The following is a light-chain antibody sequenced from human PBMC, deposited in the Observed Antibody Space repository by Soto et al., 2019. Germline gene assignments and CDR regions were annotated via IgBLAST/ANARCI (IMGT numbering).Light chain of an antibody. J-gene: IGLJ3*02. CDR3: SSFTNSLTLV. CDR2: EVS. CDR1: SSDIGNYNY. V-gene: IGLV2-14*01. Sequence: QSVLTQPASVSGSPGQSIAISCTGTSSDIGNYNYVSWYQQHPGKAPKLIIYEVSNRPSGVSNRFSGSKSGNTASLTISGLQADDEAYYYCSSFTNSLTLVFGGGTNLTVL.